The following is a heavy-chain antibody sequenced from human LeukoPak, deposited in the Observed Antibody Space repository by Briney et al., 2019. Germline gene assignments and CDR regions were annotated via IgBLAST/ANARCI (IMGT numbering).Heavy chain of an antibody. CDR2: TYTGGNS. CDR1: GFTVSSIH. D-gene: IGHD3-22*01. V-gene: IGHV3-53*01. Sequence: GGSLRLSCAASGFTVSSIHMVWVRQAPGKGLEWVSVTYTGGNSYYADSVKGRFIISRDISKNTLYLQMNSLRAEDSALYYCARGGRGSAAVVAPCSFDIWGQGTMVTVSS. CDR3: ARGGRGSAAVVAPCSFDI. J-gene: IGHJ3*02.